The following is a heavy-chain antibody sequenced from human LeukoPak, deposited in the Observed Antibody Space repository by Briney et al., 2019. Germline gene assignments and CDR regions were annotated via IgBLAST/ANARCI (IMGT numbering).Heavy chain of an antibody. Sequence: RGSLRLSCAASGFTFDDYGMSWVRQVPGKGLEWVPGINWSGGSTGYADSVKGRFTTSRDNAKNSLYLQMDSLRAEDTALYYCARGFRAVTTDTPTYYFYYYMDVWGKGTTVTVSS. D-gene: IGHD4-17*01. V-gene: IGHV3-20*04. J-gene: IGHJ6*03. CDR2: INWSGGST. CDR3: ARGFRAVTTDTPTYYFYYYMDV. CDR1: GFTFDDYG.